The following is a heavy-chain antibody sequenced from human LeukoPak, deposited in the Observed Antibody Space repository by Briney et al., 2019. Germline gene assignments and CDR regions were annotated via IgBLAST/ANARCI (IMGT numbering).Heavy chain of an antibody. Sequence: GGSLRPSCAASGFTFDDYAMHWVRQAPGKGLEWVSGISWNSGSIGYADSVKGRFTISRDNAKNSLYLQMNSLRAEDTALYYCAKVGAAAAGMRGYFDYWGQGTLVTVSS. V-gene: IGHV3-9*01. CDR3: AKVGAAAAGMRGYFDY. CDR1: GFTFDDYA. CDR2: ISWNSGSI. D-gene: IGHD6-13*01. J-gene: IGHJ4*02.